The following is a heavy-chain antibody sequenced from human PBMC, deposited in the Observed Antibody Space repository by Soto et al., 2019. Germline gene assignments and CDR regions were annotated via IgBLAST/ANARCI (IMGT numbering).Heavy chain of an antibody. J-gene: IGHJ4*02. V-gene: IGHV1-69*02. CDR1: GGTFSSYT. Sequence: SVKVSCKASGGTFSSYTISWVRQAPGQGLEWMGRIITILGIANYAQKFQGRVTITADKSTSTAYMELSSLRSEDTAVYYCARSPPYGRFDYWGQGTLVTVSS. CDR3: ARSPPYGRFDY. CDR2: IITILGIA. D-gene: IGHD3-10*01.